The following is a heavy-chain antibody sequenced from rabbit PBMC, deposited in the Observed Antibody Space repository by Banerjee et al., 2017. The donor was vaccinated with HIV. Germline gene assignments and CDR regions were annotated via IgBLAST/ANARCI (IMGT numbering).Heavy chain of an antibody. J-gene: IGHJ3*01. V-gene: IGHV1S45*01. Sequence: QEQLVEYGGDLVQPEGSLTLTCTASGFSFSSGYDMCWVRQAPVKGLEWIACIYTGDGNTYYASWAKGRFTISKTSSTTVTLQMTSLTAADTATYFCARDYAGYVAGTTVTRLDLWGQGTLVTVS. D-gene: IGHD7-1*01. CDR2: IYTGDGNT. CDR1: GFSFSSGYD. CDR3: ARDYAGYVAGTTVTRLDL.